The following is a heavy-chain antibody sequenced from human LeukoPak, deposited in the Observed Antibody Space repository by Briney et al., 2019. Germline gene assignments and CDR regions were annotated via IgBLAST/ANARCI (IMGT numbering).Heavy chain of an antibody. CDR1: GGSLDSGGNY. CDR3: ARRPYRRGETCPAAVRFYFDS. Sequence: SETLSLTCTASGGSLDSGGNYWSWIRQHPGSGLEWIGYIFYTGSTFYNPSLQSRVTISIDTSKNQFSLNLTSVTAADSAVYFCARRPYRRGETCPAAVRFYFDSWGQGALVTVSS. D-gene: IGHD3-16*02. V-gene: IGHV4-31*03. J-gene: IGHJ4*02. CDR2: IFYTGST.